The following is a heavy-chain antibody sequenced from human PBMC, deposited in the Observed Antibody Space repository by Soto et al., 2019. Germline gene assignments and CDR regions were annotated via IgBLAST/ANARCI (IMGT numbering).Heavy chain of an antibody. J-gene: IGHJ6*02. CDR1: GGTFSSYA. Sequence: QVQLVQSGAEVKKPGSSVKVSCKASGGTFSSYAISWVRQAPGQGLEWMGGIIPIFGTANYAQKFQGRVTITADKSTSIAYMELSSLRSEDTAVYYCARVMGYCSGCSCYSQHYYYGMDVWGQGTTVTVSS. CDR3: ARVMGYCSGCSCYSQHYYYGMDV. D-gene: IGHD2-15*01. V-gene: IGHV1-69*06. CDR2: IIPIFGTA.